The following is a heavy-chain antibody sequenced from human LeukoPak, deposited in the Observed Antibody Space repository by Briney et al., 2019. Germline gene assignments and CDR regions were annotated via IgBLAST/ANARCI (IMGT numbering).Heavy chain of an antibody. V-gene: IGHV3-7*03. Sequence: GGSLRLSCAASGFTFSSYWMSWVRQAPGKGLEWVANIKQDGSEKYYVDSVKGRFTISRDNAKHSLYLQMNSLRAEDTAVYYCAREYTYGSGTVDTFDYWGQGTLVTVSS. CDR2: IKQDGSEK. D-gene: IGHD3-10*01. J-gene: IGHJ4*02. CDR1: GFTFSSYW. CDR3: AREYTYGSGTVDTFDY.